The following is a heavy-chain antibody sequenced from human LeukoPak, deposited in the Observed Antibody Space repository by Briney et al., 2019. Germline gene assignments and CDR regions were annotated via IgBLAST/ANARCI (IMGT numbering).Heavy chain of an antibody. V-gene: IGHV4-59*01. J-gene: IGHJ4*02. D-gene: IGHD3-22*01. CDR3: ARDVAVYDTSGYRYFDY. CDR1: GVSITSYY. CDR2: VSSTGST. Sequence: SETLSLTCTVSGVSITSYYWCWTRQPPGRGLEWIGFVSSTGSTNYSPSLKSRVTMSLDTSKKQFSLKLSSVTAADTAMYYCARDVAVYDTSGYRYFDYWGLGTLVTVSS.